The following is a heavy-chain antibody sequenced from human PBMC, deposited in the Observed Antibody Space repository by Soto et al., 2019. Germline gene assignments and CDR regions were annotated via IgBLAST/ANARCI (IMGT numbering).Heavy chain of an antibody. CDR3: VRDGTKTLRDWFDP. Sequence: SETLSLTCTVSGASISGFYWSWIRKSAGKGLEWIGRIYATGTTDYNPSLKSRVMMSVDTSKKQFSLKLRSVTAADTAVYYCVRDGTKTLRDWFDPCGQGISVTVSS. CDR1: GASISGFY. J-gene: IGHJ5*02. D-gene: IGHD1-1*01. V-gene: IGHV4-4*07. CDR2: IYATGTT.